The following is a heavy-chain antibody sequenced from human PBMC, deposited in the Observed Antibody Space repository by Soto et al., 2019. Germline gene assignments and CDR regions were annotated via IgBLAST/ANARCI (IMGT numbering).Heavy chain of an antibody. J-gene: IGHJ4*02. CDR1: EFTFDNYA. CDR2: ISGSGAFT. Sequence: PGGSLRLSCEASEFTFDNYAMTWVRQAPGKGLEWVSSISGSGAFTYYADSVNGRFTISRDNSKITLYLQMDSLRAEDTASYYSARDRNNILTGELDFWGQGTLVTVSS. V-gene: IGHV3-23*01. D-gene: IGHD3-9*01. CDR3: ARDRNNILTGELDF.